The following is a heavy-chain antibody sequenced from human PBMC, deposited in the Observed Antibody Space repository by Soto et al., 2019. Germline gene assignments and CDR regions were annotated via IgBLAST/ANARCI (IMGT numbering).Heavy chain of an antibody. CDR2: INHSGST. CDR3: ARDSRPCSGGSCYSYYGMDV. D-gene: IGHD2-15*01. V-gene: IGHV4-34*01. Sequence: SETLSLTCAVYDGSFSGYYWSWIRQPPGKGLEWIGEINHSGSTNYNPTLKSRVTISVDTSKNQFSLKLSSVAAADTAVYYCARDSRPCSGGSCYSYYGMDVWGQGATVTVSS. CDR1: DGSFSGYY. J-gene: IGHJ6*02.